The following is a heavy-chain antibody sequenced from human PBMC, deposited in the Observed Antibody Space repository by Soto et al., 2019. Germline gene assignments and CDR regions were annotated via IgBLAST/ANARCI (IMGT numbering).Heavy chain of an antibody. V-gene: IGHV3-53*01. CDR3: ASGDYYDSSVLVY. D-gene: IGHD3-22*01. CDR2: IYSGGST. CDR1: GFTVSSNY. Sequence: GGSLRLSCAASGFTVSSNYMSWVRQAPGKGLEWVSVIYSGGSTYYADSVKSRFTISRDNSKNTLYLQMNSLRAEDTAVYYCASGDYYDSSVLVYWGQGTLVTVSS. J-gene: IGHJ4*02.